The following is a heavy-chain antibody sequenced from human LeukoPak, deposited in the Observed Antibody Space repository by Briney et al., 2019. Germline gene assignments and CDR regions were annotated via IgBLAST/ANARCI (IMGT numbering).Heavy chain of an antibody. CDR2: ISSSSSYI. J-gene: IGHJ3*02. V-gene: IGHV3-21*01. Sequence: GGSLRLPCAASGFTFSSYSMNWVRQAPGKGLEWVSSISSSSSYIYYADSVKGRFTISRDNAKNSLYLQMNSLRAEDTAVYYCAREDALPDAFDIWGQGTMVTVSS. CDR1: GFTFSSYS. D-gene: IGHD2-2*01. CDR3: AREDALPDAFDI.